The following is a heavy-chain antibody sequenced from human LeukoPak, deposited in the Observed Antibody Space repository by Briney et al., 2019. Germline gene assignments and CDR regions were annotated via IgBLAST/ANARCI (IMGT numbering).Heavy chain of an antibody. Sequence: GGSLGLSCAASGFTFSDYGMHWVRQAPGKGLEWVTFIRYDGSNKYYADSVKGRFTISRDNSKNMLYLQMNSLRAEDTALYYCAKGYHNSWYSDYMDVWGKGTTVTVSS. J-gene: IGHJ6*03. CDR1: GFTFSDYG. CDR3: AKGYHNSWYSDYMDV. V-gene: IGHV3-30*02. D-gene: IGHD6-13*01. CDR2: IRYDGSNK.